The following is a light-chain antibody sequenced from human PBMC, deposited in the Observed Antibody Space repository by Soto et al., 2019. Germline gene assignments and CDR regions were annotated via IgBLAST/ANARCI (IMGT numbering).Light chain of an antibody. CDR2: DAS. J-gene: IGKJ1*01. V-gene: IGKV3-11*02. Sequence: EIVLTQSPSTLSVSPGERATLSWRASQSVSRYLAWYKQKPGQAPRLLIYDASNRATGIPARFSGSGSGREFTLTINRLEPEDFEVYYCQQYGSSPQTFGQGTKVDI. CDR1: QSVSRY. CDR3: QQYGSSPQT.